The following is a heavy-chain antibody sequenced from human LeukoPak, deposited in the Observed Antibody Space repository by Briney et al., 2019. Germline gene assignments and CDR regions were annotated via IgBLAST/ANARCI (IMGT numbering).Heavy chain of an antibody. CDR3: ARYNPPDTYHMAV. CDR2: ISRSSGII. CDR1: GFTLSSYS. J-gene: IGHJ6*03. V-gene: IGHV3-21*01. Sequence: KTGGSLRLSCAASGFTLSSYSMNWVRQAPGKGLEWVSSISRSSGIIYYADSVKGRFTISRENAKNTLYLQMNSLRAADRAVYYFARYNPPDTYHMAVWGKGTTVTVSS. D-gene: IGHD1-14*01.